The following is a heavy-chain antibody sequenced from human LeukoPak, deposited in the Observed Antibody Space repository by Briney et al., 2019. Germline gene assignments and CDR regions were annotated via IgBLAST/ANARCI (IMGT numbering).Heavy chain of an antibody. V-gene: IGHV3-66*01. CDR2: IYSGGST. Sequence: GGSLRLSCAASGFTVSSNYMSWVRQAPGKGLEWVSVIYSGGSTYYADSVKGRFTISRDNSKNTLYLQMNSLRAEDTAVYYCARVGYYDSSGYYSNFDYWGQGTLVTVSS. D-gene: IGHD3-22*01. J-gene: IGHJ4*02. CDR3: ARVGYYDSSGYYSNFDY. CDR1: GFTVSSNY.